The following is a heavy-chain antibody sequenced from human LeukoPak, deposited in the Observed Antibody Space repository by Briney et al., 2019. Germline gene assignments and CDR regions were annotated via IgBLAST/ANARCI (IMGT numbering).Heavy chain of an antibody. CDR2: INHSGST. CDR3: ARWRYFDWWHNFDY. V-gene: IGHV4-34*01. J-gene: IGHJ4*02. CDR1: GGSISSYY. D-gene: IGHD3-9*01. Sequence: PSETLSLTCTVSGGSISSYYWSWIRQPPGKGLEWIGEINHSGSTNYNPSLKSRVTISVDTSKNQFSLKLSSVTAADTAVYYCARWRYFDWWHNFDYWGQGTLVTVSS.